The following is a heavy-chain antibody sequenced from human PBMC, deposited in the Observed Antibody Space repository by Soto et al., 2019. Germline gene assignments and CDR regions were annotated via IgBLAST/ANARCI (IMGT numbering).Heavy chain of an antibody. CDR1: GYTFTSYG. Sequence: ASVKVSCKASGYTFTSYGISWVRQAPGQGLEWMGWISAYNGNTNYAQKLQGRVTMTTDTSTSTAYMELRSLRSGDTAVYYCARGVDIVVVPAAYYYGMDVWGQGTTVTVSS. D-gene: IGHD2-2*03. CDR2: ISAYNGNT. V-gene: IGHV1-18*04. J-gene: IGHJ6*02. CDR3: ARGVDIVVVPAAYYYGMDV.